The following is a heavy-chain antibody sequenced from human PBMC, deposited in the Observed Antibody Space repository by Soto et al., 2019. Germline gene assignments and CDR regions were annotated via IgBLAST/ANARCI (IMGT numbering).Heavy chain of an antibody. Sequence: PGGSLRLSCAASGFTFSSYGMHWVRQAPGKGLEWVAVISYDGSNKYYADSVKGRFTISRDNSKNTLYLQMNSLRAEDTAVYYCAKGGGSSTSWERDYWGQGTLVTVSS. CDR2: ISYDGSNK. CDR1: GFTFSSYG. CDR3: AKGGGSSTSWERDY. J-gene: IGHJ4*02. V-gene: IGHV3-30*18. D-gene: IGHD2-2*01.